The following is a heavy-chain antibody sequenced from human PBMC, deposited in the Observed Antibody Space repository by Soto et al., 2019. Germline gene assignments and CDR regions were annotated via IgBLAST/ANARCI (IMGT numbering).Heavy chain of an antibody. CDR1: GFTFSSYG. V-gene: IGHV3-33*01. CDR2: IWYDGSNK. D-gene: IGHD3-3*01. CDR3: ARDRITIFGVVIPQDYYYYMDV. J-gene: IGHJ6*03. Sequence: GGSLRLSCAASGFTFSSYGMHWVRQAPGKGLEWVAVIWYDGSNKYYADSVKGRFTISRDNSKNTLYLQMNSLRAEDTAVYYCARDRITIFGVVIPQDYYYYMDVWGKGTTVTVSS.